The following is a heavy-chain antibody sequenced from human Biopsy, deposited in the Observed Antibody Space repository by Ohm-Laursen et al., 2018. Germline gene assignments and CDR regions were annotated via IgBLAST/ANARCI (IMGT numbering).Heavy chain of an antibody. CDR2: IYSSGRT. Sequence: SETLSLTCTVSGGSISDYFWSWIRQPADKGLEYIGRIYSSGRTFYNPSLKSRVTMSVVTSDNQFSLKLSSVTAADTAVYFCARGAYGDYDTYY. CDR1: GGSISDYF. J-gene: IGHJ6*03. D-gene: IGHD4-17*01. CDR3: ARGAYGDYDTYY. V-gene: IGHV4-4*07.